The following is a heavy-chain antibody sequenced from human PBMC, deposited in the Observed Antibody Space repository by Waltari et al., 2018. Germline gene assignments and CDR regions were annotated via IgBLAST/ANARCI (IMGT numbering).Heavy chain of an antibody. CDR1: GGTFSSYA. J-gene: IGHJ3*02. V-gene: IGHV1-69*04. Sequence: QVQLVQSGAEVKKPGSSVKVSCKASGGTFSSYAISWVRQAPGQGLEWMGGIIPILGIANYAQKFQGRVTITADESTSTAYMELSSLRSEDTAVYYCARDQDWGSYRHDAFDIWGQGTMVTVSS. CDR3: ARDQDWGSYRHDAFDI. CDR2: IIPILGIA. D-gene: IGHD3-16*02.